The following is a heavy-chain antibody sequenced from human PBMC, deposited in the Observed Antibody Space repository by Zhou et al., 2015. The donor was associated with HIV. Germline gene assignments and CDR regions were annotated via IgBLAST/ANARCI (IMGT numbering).Heavy chain of an antibody. V-gene: IGHV1-69*02. CDR3: ARVYCTRGSGSYCYYYYGMDV. D-gene: IGHD3-10*01. CDR1: GGTFSSYT. Sequence: QVQLVQSGAEVKKPGSSVKVSCKASGGTFSSYTISWVRQAPGQGLEWMGRIIPILGIANYAQKFQGRVTITADKSTSTAYMELSSLRSEDTAVYYCARVYCTRGSGSYCYYYYGMDVWGQGTTVTVSS. CDR2: IIPILGIA. J-gene: IGHJ6*02.